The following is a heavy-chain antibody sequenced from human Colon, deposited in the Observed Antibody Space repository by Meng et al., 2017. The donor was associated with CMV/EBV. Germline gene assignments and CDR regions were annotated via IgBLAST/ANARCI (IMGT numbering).Heavy chain of an antibody. J-gene: IGHJ5*02. D-gene: IGHD3-10*01. Sequence: GGSLRLSCAASGFTFSDYAMNWVRQAPGKGLEWVSYISGSGSSTIYYADSVSGRFTISRDNGKNSLYLQMNSLRAADTAVYYCARVGASGSFYPWGQGTLVTVSS. CDR1: GFTFSDYA. V-gene: IGHV3-48*03. CDR3: ARVGASGSFYP. CDR2: ISGSGSSTI.